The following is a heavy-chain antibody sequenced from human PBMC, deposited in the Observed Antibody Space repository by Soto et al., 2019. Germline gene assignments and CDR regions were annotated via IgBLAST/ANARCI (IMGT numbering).Heavy chain of an antibody. Sequence: QLHLQESGPGLVRPSETLSLTCTVSGGSINEFAYYWGWIRQPPGKGLEWIGTVYHNENTYYNPSVKSTVTISVDTAKNQFSLSLRSVTAADTAIYFCARRERYYGSPGWFDPWGQGALVTVSS. CDR3: ARRERYYGSPGWFDP. V-gene: IGHV4-39*01. J-gene: IGHJ5*02. D-gene: IGHD3-16*01. CDR1: GGSINEFAYY. CDR2: VYHNENT.